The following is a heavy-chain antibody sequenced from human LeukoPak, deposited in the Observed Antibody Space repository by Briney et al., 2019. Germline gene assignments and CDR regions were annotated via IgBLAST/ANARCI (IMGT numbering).Heavy chain of an antibody. Sequence: GGSLRLSCAASGFTFSDYYVSWIRQAPGKGLEWVSYISSSGSTIYYADSVKGRFTISRDNAKNSLYLQMNSLRAEDTAVYYCARDYYYYDSSGRGYYFDYWGQGTLVTVSS. J-gene: IGHJ4*02. V-gene: IGHV3-11*01. CDR3: ARDYYYYDSSGRGYYFDY. CDR2: ISSSGSTI. D-gene: IGHD3-22*01. CDR1: GFTFSDYY.